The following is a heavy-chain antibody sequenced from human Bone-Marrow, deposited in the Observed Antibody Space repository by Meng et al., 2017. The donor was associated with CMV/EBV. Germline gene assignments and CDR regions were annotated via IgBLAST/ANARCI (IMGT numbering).Heavy chain of an antibody. Sequence: ASVKVSCKASGYTFTSYDINWVRQATGQGLEWMGWMNPNSGNTGYAQKFQGRVTITRNTSISTAYMELSSLRSEDTAVYYCARGGITIFGVVIMGSLDDWGQGALVTGSS. D-gene: IGHD3-3*01. CDR3: ARGGITIFGVVIMGSLDD. CDR1: GYTFTSYD. CDR2: MNPNSGNT. V-gene: IGHV1-8*03. J-gene: IGHJ4*02.